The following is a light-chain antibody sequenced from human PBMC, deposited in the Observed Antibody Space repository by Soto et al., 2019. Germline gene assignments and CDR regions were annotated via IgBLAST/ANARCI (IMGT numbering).Light chain of an antibody. CDR3: QQNYNALWT. CDR2: AAS. Sequence: DIQMSQSPSSLSASVGVRVTITCRGSQSISNYLNWYQQKPGKDPKLMISAASTLHSGVPSRFTGSASETDFTLTISSLQPEDFATYYCQQNYNALWTFGQGTKVDIK. CDR1: QSISNY. V-gene: IGKV1-39*01. J-gene: IGKJ1*01.